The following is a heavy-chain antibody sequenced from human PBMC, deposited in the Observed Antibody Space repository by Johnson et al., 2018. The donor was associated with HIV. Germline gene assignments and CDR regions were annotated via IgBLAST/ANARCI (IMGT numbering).Heavy chain of an antibody. D-gene: IGHD3-9*01. CDR3: AKDTIAGVKGDSLI. J-gene: IGHJ3*02. CDR2: IKQDGSNK. Sequence: VQLVESGGGLVQPGGSLRLSCAASGFTFSSYWLSWVRQAPGKGLEWVANIKQDGSNKYYADSVKGRFTISRDNSKNTLYLQMNSLRAEDTAVYYCAKDTIAGVKGDSLIWGQGTMVTVSS. V-gene: IGHV3-7*01. CDR1: GFTFSSYW.